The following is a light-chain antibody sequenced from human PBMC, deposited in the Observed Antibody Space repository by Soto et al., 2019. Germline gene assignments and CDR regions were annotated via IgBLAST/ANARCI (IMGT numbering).Light chain of an antibody. CDR3: QQYCTSPPLYT. CDR2: AAS. J-gene: IGKJ2*01. Sequence: EIVLTQSPGTLSLSPGERATLSCRASQSADSTYLAWYQQKPGQAPRLLIYAASTRAAGTPDRFSGSGSGTDFTLTISRLEPEDFALYYCQQYCTSPPLYTFGQGTRLEIK. CDR1: QSADSTY. V-gene: IGKV3-20*01.